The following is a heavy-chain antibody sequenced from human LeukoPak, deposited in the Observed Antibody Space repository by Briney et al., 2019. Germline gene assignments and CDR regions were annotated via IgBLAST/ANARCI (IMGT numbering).Heavy chain of an antibody. Sequence: SETLSLTCTVSGGSISSRSYYWGWIRQPPGKGLEWIGSIYYSGSTYYNPPLKSRVTISVDTSKNQFSLKLSSVTAADTAVYYCARGRYQLLYYMDVWGKGTTVTISS. D-gene: IGHD2-2*01. V-gene: IGHV4-39*07. CDR2: IYYSGST. CDR1: GGSISSRSYY. CDR3: ARGRYQLLYYMDV. J-gene: IGHJ6*03.